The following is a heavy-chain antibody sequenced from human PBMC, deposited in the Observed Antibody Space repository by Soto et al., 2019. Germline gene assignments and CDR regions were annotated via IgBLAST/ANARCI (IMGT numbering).Heavy chain of an antibody. CDR1: GFTFSSYA. J-gene: IGHJ6*02. V-gene: IGHV3-64*01. CDR2: ISSNGGST. CDR3: ARYCSSTTCPGHYYGMDV. D-gene: IGHD2-2*01. Sequence: GGSLRLSCAASGFTFSSYAMHWVRQAPGKGLEYVSAISSNGGSTYYANSVKGRFTISRDNSKNTLYLQMNSLRAEDMAVYYCARYCSSTTCPGHYYGMDVWGQGTTVTVSS.